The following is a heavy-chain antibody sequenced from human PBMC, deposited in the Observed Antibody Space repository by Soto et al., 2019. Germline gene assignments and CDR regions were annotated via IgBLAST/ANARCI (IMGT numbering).Heavy chain of an antibody. J-gene: IGHJ5*02. CDR1: GFTFSSYG. CDR3: AKDNCISTSCYRLYNWFDP. CDR2: ISYDGSNK. D-gene: IGHD2-2*01. Sequence: QVQLVESGGGVVQPGRSLRLSCAASGFTFSSYGRHWVRQAPGKGLEWVAVISYDGSNKYYADSGRGRFTISRDNSKNTHYLQMNSLRAEDTAVYYCAKDNCISTSCYRLYNWFDPWGQGTLVTVSS. V-gene: IGHV3-30*18.